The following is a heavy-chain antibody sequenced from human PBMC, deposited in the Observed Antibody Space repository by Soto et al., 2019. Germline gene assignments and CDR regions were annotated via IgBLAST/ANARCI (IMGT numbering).Heavy chain of an antibody. Sequence: ESGGGLVHPGGSLRLSCAASGFTFSSYWMSWVRQAPGKGLEWVANIKQDGSEKYYVDSVKGRFTISRDNAKNSLYLQMNSLRAEDTAVYYCARAEVVVAAAYFDYWGQGTLVTVSS. CDR2: IKQDGSEK. J-gene: IGHJ4*02. D-gene: IGHD2-15*01. V-gene: IGHV3-7*03. CDR3: ARAEVVVAAAYFDY. CDR1: GFTFSSYW.